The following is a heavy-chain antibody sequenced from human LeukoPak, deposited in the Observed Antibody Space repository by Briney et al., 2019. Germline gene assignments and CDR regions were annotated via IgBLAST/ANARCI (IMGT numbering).Heavy chain of an antibody. Sequence: SVKVSCKASGGTFSSYAISWVRQAPGQGLEWMGGIIPIFGTANYAQKFQGRVTITTDESTSTAYMELSSLRSEDTAVYHCASTTLSIAVAGPYVYWGQGTLVTVSS. J-gene: IGHJ4*02. CDR3: ASTTLSIAVAGPYVY. CDR2: IIPIFGTA. V-gene: IGHV1-69*05. D-gene: IGHD6-19*01. CDR1: GGTFSSYA.